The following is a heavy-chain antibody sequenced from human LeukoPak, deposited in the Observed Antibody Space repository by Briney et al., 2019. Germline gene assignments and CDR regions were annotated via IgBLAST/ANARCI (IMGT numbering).Heavy chain of an antibody. J-gene: IGHJ4*02. CDR2: INPNSGGT. D-gene: IGHD1-26*01. V-gene: IGHV1-2*02. CDR1: GYTFTGYY. Sequence: ASVKVSCKASGYTFTGYYMHWVRQAPGQGLEWMGWINPNSGGTNYAQKFQGRVTMTRDTSISTAYMELSRLRSDDTAVYYCARGSVVGATVIDYWGQGTLVTVSS. CDR3: ARGSVVGATVIDY.